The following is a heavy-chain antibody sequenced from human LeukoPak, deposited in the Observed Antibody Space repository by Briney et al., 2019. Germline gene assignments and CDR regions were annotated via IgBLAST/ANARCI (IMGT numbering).Heavy chain of an antibody. CDR2: ISSDGTTI. CDR3: AKGYSGYSYSGDAFDI. CDR1: GFIFTDYF. D-gene: IGHD5-12*01. Sequence: GGSLRLSCAASGFIFTDYFINWIRQAPGKGPEWVSYISSDGTTIEYAESVKGRFTISRDNAKNSVHLQMNSLRAEDTAVYYCAKGYSGYSYSGDAFDIWGQGTMVTVSS. V-gene: IGHV3-11*04. J-gene: IGHJ3*02.